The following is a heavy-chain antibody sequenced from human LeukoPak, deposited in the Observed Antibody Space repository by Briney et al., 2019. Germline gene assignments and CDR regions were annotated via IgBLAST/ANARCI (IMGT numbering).Heavy chain of an antibody. CDR2: IRNDGSND. V-gene: IGHV3-30*02. D-gene: IGHD3-16*01. CDR3: AKLGLVKAFDI. J-gene: IGHJ3*02. Sequence: GGSLRLSCAASGFTFSHHGMHWVRQAPGKGLEWVAFIRNDGSNDYYADSVKGRFTISRDNSKNNVYLQMNSLRAEDTAVYYCAKLGLVKAFDIWGQGTMVTVSS. CDR1: GFTFSHHG.